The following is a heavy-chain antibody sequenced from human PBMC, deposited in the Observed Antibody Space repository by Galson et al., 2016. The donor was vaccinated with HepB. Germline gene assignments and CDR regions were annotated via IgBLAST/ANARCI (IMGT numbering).Heavy chain of an antibody. D-gene: IGHD3-16*01. Sequence: SETLSLTCAVSGGSVTTDNCWSWVRQPPGKGLEWIGEICQSGFTYYKSSLKSRVTISLDTSKNQFSLKLNSVTAAATAVYYCAKIGGRGGVTPVWGQGTLVTVSS. CDR1: GGSVTTDNC. CDR3: AKIGGRGGVTPV. V-gene: IGHV4/OR15-8*02. CDR2: ICQSGFT. J-gene: IGHJ4*02.